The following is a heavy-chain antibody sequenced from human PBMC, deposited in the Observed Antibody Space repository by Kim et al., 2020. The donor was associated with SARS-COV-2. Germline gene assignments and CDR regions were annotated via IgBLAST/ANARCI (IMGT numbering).Heavy chain of an antibody. V-gene: IGHV3-15*01. CDR3: TTDTSGYDGDWFDP. D-gene: IGHD5-12*01. J-gene: IGHJ5*02. Sequence: AAPVKGRFTISRDDSKNTLYLQMNSLKTEDTAVYYCTTDTSGYDGDWFDPWGQGTLVTVSS.